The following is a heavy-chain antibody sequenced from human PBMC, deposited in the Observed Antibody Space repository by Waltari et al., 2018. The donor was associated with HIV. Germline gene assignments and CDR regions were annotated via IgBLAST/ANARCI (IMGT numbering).Heavy chain of an antibody. V-gene: IGHV3-30*04. CDR3: ARDGHFYDSRPLDH. J-gene: IGHJ4*02. Sequence: QVQLVESGGGVVQPGGSLRLSCVASGFTFSPFAFHWVRQAPGKGLEWVELISCGGRNKVYADSVKGRFTISRDNSKNTLYLQMNSLRAEDTAVYYCARDGHFYDSRPLDHWGQGTLVTVSS. CDR2: ISCGGRNK. D-gene: IGHD3-22*01. CDR1: GFTFSPFA.